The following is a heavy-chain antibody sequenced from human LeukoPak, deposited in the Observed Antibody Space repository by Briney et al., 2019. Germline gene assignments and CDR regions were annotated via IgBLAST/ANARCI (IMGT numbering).Heavy chain of an antibody. CDR1: GFTFSSYS. CDR2: ISSSSYI. D-gene: IGHD6-13*01. J-gene: IGHJ4*02. CDR3: ARFIAATGVDS. Sequence: GGSLRLSCAASGFTFSSYSMNWVRQAPGKGLEWVSSISSSSYIYYADSVKGRFTISRDNAKNSLFLQMNSLRAGDTAIYYCARFIAATGVDSWGQGTLVTVSS. V-gene: IGHV3-21*01.